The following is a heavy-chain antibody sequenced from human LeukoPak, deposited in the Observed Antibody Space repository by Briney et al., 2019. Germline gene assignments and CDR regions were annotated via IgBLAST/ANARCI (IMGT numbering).Heavy chain of an antibody. CDR2: INHGEST. J-gene: IGHJ6*02. D-gene: IGHD3-22*01. V-gene: IGHV4-34*01. CDR3: ARGRTYYYDTSGYYPSIYYGMDV. CDR1: GGSFSGYY. Sequence: ASETLSLTCAVSGGSFSGYYWYWIRQPPGKGLEWIGEINHGESTNYNPSLKSRATLSVDTSKNQFSLKLTSVTAADTAVYYCARGRTYYYDTSGYYPSIYYGMDVWGQGTTVIVSS.